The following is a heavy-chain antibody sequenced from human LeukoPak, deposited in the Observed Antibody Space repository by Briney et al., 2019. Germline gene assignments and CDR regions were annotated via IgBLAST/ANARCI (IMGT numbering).Heavy chain of an antibody. V-gene: IGHV1-18*01. Sequence: VKVSCKASGYTFTSYGITWVRQALGQGLEWMGWISGYNGNTNYAQKFQGRVTMTTDTSTSTVYMELRSLRSDDTAVYYCARDDNYGSGQPDDWGQGTLVTVSS. J-gene: IGHJ4*02. D-gene: IGHD3-10*01. CDR2: ISGYNGNT. CDR1: GYTFTSYG. CDR3: ARDDNYGSGQPDD.